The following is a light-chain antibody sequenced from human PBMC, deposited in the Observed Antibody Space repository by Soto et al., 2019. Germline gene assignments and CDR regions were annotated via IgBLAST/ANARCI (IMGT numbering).Light chain of an antibody. CDR3: QQYNDWPMT. V-gene: IGKV3-15*01. J-gene: IGKJ1*01. Sequence: EKVMTQSPATLSVSPGERATLSCRASQSVSSNLAWYQQKPGQAPRLLIYVASTRATAIPARFSGSGSGTELTLTISSLQSEDFAVYYCQQYNDWPMTFGQGTKVEIK. CDR2: VAS. CDR1: QSVSSN.